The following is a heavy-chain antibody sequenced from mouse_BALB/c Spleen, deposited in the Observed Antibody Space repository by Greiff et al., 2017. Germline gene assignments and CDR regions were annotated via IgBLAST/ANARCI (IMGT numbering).Heavy chain of an antibody. J-gene: IGHJ4*01. V-gene: IGHV1-7*01. Sequence: QVQLQQSGAELAKPGASVKMSCKASGYTFTSYWMHWVKQRPGQGLEWIGYINPSTGYTEYNQKFKDKATLTADKSSSTAYMQLSSLTSEDSAVYYCARDYGYVNAMDYWGQGTSVTVAS. CDR3: ARDYGYVNAMDY. CDR1: GYTFTSYW. D-gene: IGHD1-2*01. CDR2: INPSTGYT.